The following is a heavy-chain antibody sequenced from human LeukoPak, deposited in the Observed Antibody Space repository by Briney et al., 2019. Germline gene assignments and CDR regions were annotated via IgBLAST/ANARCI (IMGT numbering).Heavy chain of an antibody. V-gene: IGHV3-23*01. Sequence: QSGGSLRLSCAASGFTFSSYAMSWVRQAPGKGLEWVSAISGSGGSTYYADSVKGRFTISRDNSKNTLYLQMNSLRAEDTAVYYCAKDDGITGTTDWFDPWGRGTLVTVSS. J-gene: IGHJ5*02. CDR3: AKDDGITGTTDWFDP. D-gene: IGHD1-7*01. CDR2: ISGSGGST. CDR1: GFTFSSYA.